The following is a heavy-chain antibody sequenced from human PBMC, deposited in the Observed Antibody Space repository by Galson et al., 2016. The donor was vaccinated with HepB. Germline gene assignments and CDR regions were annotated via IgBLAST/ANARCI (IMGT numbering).Heavy chain of an antibody. CDR2: IYVDDSDT. J-gene: IGHJ3*02. D-gene: IGHD6-13*01. V-gene: IGHV5-51*01. Sequence: QSGAEVKKPGESLRISCKASGYSFSSYWIAWVRQMPGKGLECMGIIYVDDSDTRYSPTFRGQVTISADQSISTTYLQWSSLRASDTATYYCARLLFGAAAGTGDALNIWGQGTMVTVSS. CDR3: ARLLFGAAAGTGDALNI. CDR1: GYSFSSYW.